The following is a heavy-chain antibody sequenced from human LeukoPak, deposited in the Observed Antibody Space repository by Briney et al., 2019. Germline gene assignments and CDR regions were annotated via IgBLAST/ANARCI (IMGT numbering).Heavy chain of an antibody. CDR2: XXXXNXXX. Sequence: ASVKVSCKASGYTFTXXGISWVRQAPGQGXXXXGXXXXXNXXXXXXXXXXXXXXMTXXXSTSTAYMELRSLRSDDTAVYYCARGGIGIVADFDYWGQGTLVTVSS. D-gene: IGHD5-12*01. CDR1: GYTFTXXG. J-gene: IGHJ4*02. CDR3: ARGGIGIVADFDY. V-gene: IGHV1-18*01.